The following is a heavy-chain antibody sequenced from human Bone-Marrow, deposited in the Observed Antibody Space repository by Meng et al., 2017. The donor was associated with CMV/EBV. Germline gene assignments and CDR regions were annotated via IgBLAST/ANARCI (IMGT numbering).Heavy chain of an antibody. Sequence: GESLKISCAASGFTFSTYSMKWVRQAPGKGLEWVASISSSSSYTSYADSVEGRFTVSRDSAQNSLYLQMNSLRAEDTAVYYCARDGDIVVMGMDVWGQGTTVTVSS. CDR1: GFTFSTYS. V-gene: IGHV3-21*01. CDR3: ARDGDIVVMGMDV. CDR2: ISSSSSYT. J-gene: IGHJ6*02. D-gene: IGHD2-8*01.